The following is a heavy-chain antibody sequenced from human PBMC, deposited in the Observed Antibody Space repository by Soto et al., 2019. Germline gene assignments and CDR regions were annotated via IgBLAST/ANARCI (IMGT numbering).Heavy chain of an antibody. CDR3: ARDPLTIFGVVITYYFDY. V-gene: IGHV3-48*01. CDR1: GFTFSSYG. D-gene: IGHD3-3*01. J-gene: IGHJ4*02. Sequence: RGSLRLSFAAPGFTFSSYGMNWVRQAPGKGLEWVSYISSSSSTIYYADSVKGRFTISRDNAKNSLYLQMNSLRAEDTAVYYCARDPLTIFGVVITYYFDYWGQGTLVTVSS. CDR2: ISSSSSTI.